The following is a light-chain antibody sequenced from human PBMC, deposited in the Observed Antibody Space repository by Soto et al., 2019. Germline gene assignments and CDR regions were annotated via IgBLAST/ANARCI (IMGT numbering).Light chain of an antibody. CDR1: HSVSTN. Sequence: EIVLTQSPATLSLSPGERATLSCRASHSVSTNLAWYQQKPGQAPRLLIFDASNRATGIPARFSGSGSGTDFTLTISGLEPEDFAVYYCQHRVNWPLTFGGGTKVEIK. CDR2: DAS. J-gene: IGKJ4*01. CDR3: QHRVNWPLT. V-gene: IGKV3-11*01.